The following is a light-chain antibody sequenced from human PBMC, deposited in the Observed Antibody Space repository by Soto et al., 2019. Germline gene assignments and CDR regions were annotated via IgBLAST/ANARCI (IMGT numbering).Light chain of an antibody. CDR2: AAS. Sequence: DIQMTQSPSTLSASVGDKVTITCRASQSISSWLAWYQQKPGKAPNLLIYAASSLQSGVPSRFSGGFSGTEFTLTISSLQPEDFATYYCQQLYRYPITFGQGTRLEIK. V-gene: IGKV1-5*01. J-gene: IGKJ5*01. CDR3: QQLYRYPIT. CDR1: QSISSW.